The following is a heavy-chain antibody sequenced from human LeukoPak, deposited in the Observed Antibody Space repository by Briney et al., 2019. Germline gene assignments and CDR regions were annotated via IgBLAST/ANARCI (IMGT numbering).Heavy chain of an antibody. Sequence: PGGSLRLSCAASGFTVSSNYMSWVRQAPGKGLEWVSIIYSDGSTYYADSVKGRFTISRDNAKNSLDLQMNSLRAEDTAVYFCARVSRGKWELLGAHDYWGQGTLVTVSS. D-gene: IGHD1-26*01. CDR1: GFTVSSNY. CDR2: IYSDGST. J-gene: IGHJ4*02. V-gene: IGHV3-66*01. CDR3: ARVSRGKWELLGAHDY.